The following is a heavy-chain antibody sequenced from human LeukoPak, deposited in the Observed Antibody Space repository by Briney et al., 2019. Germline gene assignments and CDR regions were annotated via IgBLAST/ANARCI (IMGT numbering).Heavy chain of an antibody. Sequence: GGSLRLSCAASGFTFSRFSMNWVRQAPGKGLELISYISNSGSTIYYADSVKGRFTISRDDGKNSLYLQMNSLRAEDTAVYYCAKDLFGAFDIWGQGTMVTVSS. CDR2: ISNSGSTI. D-gene: IGHD3-10*01. J-gene: IGHJ3*02. CDR1: GFTFSRFS. V-gene: IGHV3-48*01. CDR3: AKDLFGAFDI.